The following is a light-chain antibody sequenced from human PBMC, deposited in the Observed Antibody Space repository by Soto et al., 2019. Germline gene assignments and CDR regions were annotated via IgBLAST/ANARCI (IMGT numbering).Light chain of an antibody. Sequence: EIVMTQSPATLSVSPGERATLSCRASQKISSTVLAWYQQKPGQAPRLLIYGASNRATGIPDRFSGSGSGTDFTLTISRLEPEDFAVYYCQQYGSSGTFGQGTKVDIK. CDR2: GAS. CDR1: QKISSTV. V-gene: IGKV3-20*01. CDR3: QQYGSSGT. J-gene: IGKJ1*01.